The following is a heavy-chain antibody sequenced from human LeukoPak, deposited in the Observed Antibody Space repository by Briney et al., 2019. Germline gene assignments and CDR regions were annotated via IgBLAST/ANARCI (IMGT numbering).Heavy chain of an antibody. D-gene: IGHD4-17*01. CDR3: AKDPTNYGDYGGGMDV. CDR1: GFTFSSYA. V-gene: IGHV3-30*14. J-gene: IGHJ6*02. CDR2: ISYDGSNK. Sequence: GGSLRLSCAASGFTFSSYAMHWVRQAPGKGLEWLAVISYDGSNKFYADSVKGRFTISRDNSRNTLYLQMNSLRAEDTAVYYCAKDPTNYGDYGGGMDVWGQGTTVTVSS.